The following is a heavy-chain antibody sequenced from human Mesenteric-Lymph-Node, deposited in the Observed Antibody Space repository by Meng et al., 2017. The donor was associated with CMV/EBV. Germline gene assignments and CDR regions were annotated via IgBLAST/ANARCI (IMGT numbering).Heavy chain of an antibody. V-gene: IGHV3-23*01. Sequence: GESLKISCAASGFTFSSYAMSWVRQAPGKGLEWVSAISGSGGSTYYADSVKGRFTISRDESKNTLYLQMDNLRVEDTAVYYCTSDSVNYPDTCDFWGQGTVVTVSS. CDR1: GFTFSSYA. CDR2: ISGSGGST. CDR3: TSDSVNYPDTCDF. D-gene: IGHD5/OR15-5a*01. J-gene: IGHJ3*01.